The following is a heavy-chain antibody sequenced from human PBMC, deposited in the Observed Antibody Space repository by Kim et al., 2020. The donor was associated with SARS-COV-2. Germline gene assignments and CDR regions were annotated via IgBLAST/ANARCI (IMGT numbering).Heavy chain of an antibody. Sequence: SETLSLTCAVYGGSFSGYYWSWIRQPPGKGLEWIGEINHSGSTNYNPSLKSRVTISVDTSKNQFSLKLSSVTAADTAVYYCARSPALRRWSAFDIWGQGTMVTVSS. J-gene: IGHJ3*02. V-gene: IGHV4-34*01. D-gene: IGHD2-15*01. CDR1: GGSFSGYY. CDR2: INHSGST. CDR3: ARSPALRRWSAFDI.